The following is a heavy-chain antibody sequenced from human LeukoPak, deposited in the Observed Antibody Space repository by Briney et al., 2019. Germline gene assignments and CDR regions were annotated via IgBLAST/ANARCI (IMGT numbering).Heavy chain of an antibody. V-gene: IGHV3-33*06. CDR1: GFTFSHDG. J-gene: IGHJ4*02. Sequence: GGSLRLSCATSGFTFSHDGMHWVRQAPGKGLEWVAVIWSDGTNRYYGDPVKGRFTISRDNFQRMVYLQMDSLRAEDAAVYYCAKDAQRGFDYSNSLDKWGQGTLVTVSS. D-gene: IGHD4-11*01. CDR2: IWSDGTNR. CDR3: AKDAQRGFDYSNSLDK.